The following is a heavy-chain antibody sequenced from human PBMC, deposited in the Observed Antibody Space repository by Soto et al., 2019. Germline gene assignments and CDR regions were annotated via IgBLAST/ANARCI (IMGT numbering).Heavy chain of an antibody. CDR2: IYYSGST. D-gene: IGHD2-15*01. V-gene: IGHV4-61*01. CDR1: GGSVSSGSYY. CDR3: ARVYCSGGSCYKGFDY. J-gene: IGHJ4*02. Sequence: SETLSLTCTVSGGSVSSGSYYWSWIRQAPGKGLEWIGYIYYSGSTNDNPSLKSRVTISVDTSKNQFSLKLSSVTAADTAVYYCARVYCSGGSCYKGFDYWGQGTLVTVSS.